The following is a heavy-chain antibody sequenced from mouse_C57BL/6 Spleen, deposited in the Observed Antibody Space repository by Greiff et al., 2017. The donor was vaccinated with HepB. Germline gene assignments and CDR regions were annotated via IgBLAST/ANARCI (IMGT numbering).Heavy chain of an antibody. J-gene: IGHJ4*01. V-gene: IGHV5-4*01. CDR1: GFTFSSYA. Sequence: EVQRVESGGGLVKPGGSLKLSCAASGFTFSSYAMSWVRQTPEKRLEWVATISDGGSYTYYPDNVKGRFTISRDNAKNNLYLQMSHLKSEDTAMYYCARDGRNGRAMDYWGQGTSVTVSS. CDR2: ISDGGSYT. CDR3: ARDGRNGRAMDY. D-gene: IGHD4-1*01.